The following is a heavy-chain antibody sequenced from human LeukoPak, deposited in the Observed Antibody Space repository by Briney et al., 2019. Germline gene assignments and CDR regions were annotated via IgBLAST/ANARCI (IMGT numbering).Heavy chain of an antibody. V-gene: IGHV4-59*01. CDR2: IYYSGST. CDR1: GGSISDYY. J-gene: IGHJ6*03. D-gene: IGHD3-3*01. Sequence: SETLSLTCTVSGGSISDYYWNWIRQPPGKGRVWIGYIYYSGSTTYNPSLKSRVTMSVDTAKNQFSLKLRSVTAADTAVYFCARGDFCSKSNCYLRPMDVWGKGTTVTVSS. CDR3: ARGDFCSKSNCYLRPMDV.